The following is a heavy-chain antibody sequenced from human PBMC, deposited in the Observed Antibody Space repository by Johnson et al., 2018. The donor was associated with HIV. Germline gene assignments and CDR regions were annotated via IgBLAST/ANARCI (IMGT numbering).Heavy chain of an antibody. J-gene: IGHJ3*02. CDR3: TDGESFFDI. D-gene: IGHD3-10*01. V-gene: IGHV3-30*02. CDR2: IRYDGRNK. Sequence: QVQLVESGGGVVQPGGSLRLSCAASGFTFSSYGMHWVRQAPGTGLEWVAFIRYDGRNKYYADSVKGRFTISRDDSKNTLYLQMNSLKTEDTAVYYCTDGESFFDIWGQGTMVTVSS. CDR1: GFTFSSYG.